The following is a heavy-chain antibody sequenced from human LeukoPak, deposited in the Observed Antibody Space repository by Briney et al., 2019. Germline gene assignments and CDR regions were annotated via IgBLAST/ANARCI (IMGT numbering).Heavy chain of an antibody. CDR2: ISSSTNYI. CDR1: GFTFGTYS. Sequence: GGSLRLSCAASGFTFGTYSMNWVRQAPGKGLEWVSSISSSTNYIYYADSVRGRFTISRDNAKNSLYLQMNSLRAEDTAVYYCAKDAAKGLYTIIRGVVDYWGQGTLVTVSS. CDR3: AKDAAKGLYTIIRGVVDY. D-gene: IGHD3-10*01. V-gene: IGHV3-21*01. J-gene: IGHJ4*02.